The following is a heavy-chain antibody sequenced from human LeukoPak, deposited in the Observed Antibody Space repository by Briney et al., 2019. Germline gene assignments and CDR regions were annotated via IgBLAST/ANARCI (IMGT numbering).Heavy chain of an antibody. CDR3: ATGSVEMATNTLDY. V-gene: IGHV1-69-2*01. CDR2: VDPEDGET. CDR1: GYTFTDYY. J-gene: IGHJ4*02. Sequence: AAVKVSCKVSGYTFTDYYMHWVQQAPGKGLEWMGLVDPEDGETIYAEKFQGRVTITADTSTDTAYMEVSSLRSEDAAVYYCATGSVEMATNTLDYWGQGTLVTVSS. D-gene: IGHD5-24*01.